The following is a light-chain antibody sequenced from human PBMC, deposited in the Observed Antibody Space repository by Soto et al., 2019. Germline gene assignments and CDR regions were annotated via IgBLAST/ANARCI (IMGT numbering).Light chain of an antibody. CDR2: GAS. Sequence: EIVLTQSPATLSLSPGEGATLSCRASQSVSTDLAWYQHKPGQAPRLLIYGASNRATGVAARFSGSGSGTDFTLTISCLEAEDSPGYYCQPRDSLWTFGQGTKVEI. CDR1: QSVSTD. J-gene: IGKJ1*01. CDR3: QPRDSLWT. V-gene: IGKV3-11*01.